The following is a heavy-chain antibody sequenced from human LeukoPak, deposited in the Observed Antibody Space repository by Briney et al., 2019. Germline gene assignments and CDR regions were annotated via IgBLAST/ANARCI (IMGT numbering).Heavy chain of an antibody. CDR2: INHSGST. J-gene: IGHJ4*02. D-gene: IGHD3-10*01. CDR3: ARGLSRSRGVITKPFDY. Sequence: SETLSLTCAVYGGSFSGYYWSWIRQPPGKGLEWIGEINHSGSTNYNPSLKSRVTISVDTSKNQFSLKLSSVTAADTAVYYCARGLSRSRGVITKPFDYWGQGTLVTVSS. CDR1: GGSFSGYY. V-gene: IGHV4-34*01.